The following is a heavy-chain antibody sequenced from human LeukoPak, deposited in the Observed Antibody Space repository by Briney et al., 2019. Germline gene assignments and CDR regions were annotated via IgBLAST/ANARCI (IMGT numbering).Heavy chain of an antibody. D-gene: IGHD2-2*01. J-gene: IGHJ6*02. CDR1: GFTFSSYA. V-gene: IGHV3-23*01. CDR3: AKSRGSSTSAYAMDV. CDR2: ISGTGGNT. Sequence: GGSLRLSCAASGFTFSSYAMSWVRQPPGKGLEWVSGISGTGGNTYYADSVKGRFTISRDNSKNTLYLQMNTLRAEDTAIYYCAKSRGSSTSAYAMDVWGQGTTVTVSS.